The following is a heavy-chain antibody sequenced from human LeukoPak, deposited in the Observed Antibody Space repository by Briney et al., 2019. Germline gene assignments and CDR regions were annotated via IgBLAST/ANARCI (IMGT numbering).Heavy chain of an antibody. D-gene: IGHD3-10*01. CDR3: TTSRGSAYPFDY. V-gene: IGHV3-15*01. CDR1: GFTFSNAW. Sequence: GGSLRLSRAASGFTFSNAWMSWVRQAPGKGLEWVGRIKSKTDGGTTDYAAPVKGRFTISRDDSKNTLYLQMNSLKTEDTAVYYCTTSRGSAYPFDYWGQGTLVTVSS. CDR2: IKSKTDGGTT. J-gene: IGHJ4*02.